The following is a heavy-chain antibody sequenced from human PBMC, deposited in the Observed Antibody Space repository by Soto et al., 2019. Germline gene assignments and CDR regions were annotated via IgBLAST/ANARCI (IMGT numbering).Heavy chain of an antibody. J-gene: IGHJ4*02. V-gene: IGHV3-30-3*01. CDR2: ISYDGSNK. Sequence: GGSLRLSCAASGFTFSSYAMHWVRQAPGKGLEWVAVISYDGSNKYYADSVKGRFTISRDNSKNTLYLQMNSLRAEDTAVYYCARENHITMVRGVTPIPFDYWGQGTLVTVSS. CDR1: GFTFSSYA. CDR3: ARENHITMVRGVTPIPFDY. D-gene: IGHD3-10*01.